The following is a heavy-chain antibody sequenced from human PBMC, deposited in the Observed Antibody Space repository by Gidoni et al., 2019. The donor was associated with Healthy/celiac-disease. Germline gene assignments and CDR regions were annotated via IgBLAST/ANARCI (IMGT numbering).Heavy chain of an antibody. J-gene: IGHJ4*02. CDR3: ARAEGGLRYFDWLYY. V-gene: IGHV4-59*01. Sequence: QVQLQESGPGLVKPSETLSLTCTVSGGSISSYYWSWIRQPPGKGLEWIGYLYYSGSTNHNPSLKSRVTISGDTSKNPFSLKLSSVTAADTAVYYCARAEGGLRYFDWLYYWGQGTLVTVSS. CDR2: LYYSGST. CDR1: GGSISSYY. D-gene: IGHD3-9*01.